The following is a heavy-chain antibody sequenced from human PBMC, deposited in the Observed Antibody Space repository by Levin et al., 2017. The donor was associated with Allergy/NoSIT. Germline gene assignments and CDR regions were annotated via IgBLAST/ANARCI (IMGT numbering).Heavy chain of an antibody. D-gene: IGHD6-25*01. CDR3: ARGTGGSAWPFDY. V-gene: IGHV4-34*01. Sequence: SQTLSLTCAVYGGSFSGYYWSWIRQPPGKGLEWIGEINNSGSTNYNPSLKSRVTISRDTSKNQFSLNLNSVTAADTAVYYCARGTGGSAWPFDYWGQGTLVTVSS. J-gene: IGHJ4*02. CDR1: GGSFSGYY. CDR2: INNSGST.